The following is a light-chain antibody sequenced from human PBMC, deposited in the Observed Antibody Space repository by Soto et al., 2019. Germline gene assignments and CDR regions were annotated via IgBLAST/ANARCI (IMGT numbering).Light chain of an antibody. J-gene: IGKJ3*01. Sequence: EIVLTQSPATLSLSPGERATLSCRASQSVSSYLAWYQQKPGQAPRLLIYDASKRATGIPARFSGSGSGADFTLTISNLEPEDFAVYYCQQRRLGVTFGPGTKVDIK. V-gene: IGKV3-11*01. CDR1: QSVSSY. CDR3: QQRRLGVT. CDR2: DAS.